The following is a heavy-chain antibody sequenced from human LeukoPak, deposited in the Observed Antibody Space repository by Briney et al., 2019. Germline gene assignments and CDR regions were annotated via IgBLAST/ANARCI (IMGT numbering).Heavy chain of an antibody. CDR2: ISSSGSTI. Sequence: GGSLRLSCAASGFTFSSYEMNWVRQAPGKGLEWVSYISSSGSTIYFADSVKGRFTISRDNAKNTLYLQMTSLRVEDTAVYYCAAVVRSGSPFDYWGQGTLVTVSS. J-gene: IGHJ4*02. CDR3: AAVVRSGSPFDY. D-gene: IGHD6-19*01. V-gene: IGHV3-48*03. CDR1: GFTFSSYE.